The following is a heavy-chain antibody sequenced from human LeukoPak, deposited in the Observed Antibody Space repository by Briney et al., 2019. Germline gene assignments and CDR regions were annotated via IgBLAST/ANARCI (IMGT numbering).Heavy chain of an antibody. CDR3: TKVRAYDDSGNPYWHFDL. Sequence: PGGSLRLSCAASGFTFSSYAMSWVRQAPGKGLEWVSAISTSGDTTYYADSVKGRFTISRDNSKNTLYLQMNSLRAEDTAVYYCTKVRAYDDSGNPYWHFDLWGRGTLVTVSS. D-gene: IGHD3-10*01. CDR2: ISTSGDTT. CDR1: GFTFSSYA. J-gene: IGHJ2*01. V-gene: IGHV3-23*01.